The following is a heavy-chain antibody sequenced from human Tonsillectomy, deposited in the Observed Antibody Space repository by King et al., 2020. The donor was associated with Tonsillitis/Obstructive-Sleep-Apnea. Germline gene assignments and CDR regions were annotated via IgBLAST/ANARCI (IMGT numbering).Heavy chain of an antibody. CDR2: ISSSGSTI. J-gene: IGHJ5*02. CDR3: ARDLDVNWFDP. D-gene: IGHD3-3*01. CDR1: GFPFSSYE. V-gene: IGHV3-48*03. Sequence: QLVESGGGLVQPGGSLRLSCAASGFPFSSYEMNWVRQAPGKGLEWVSYISSSGSTIYYADSVKGRFTISRDNAKNSLYLQMNSLRAEDTAVYYCARDLDVNWFDPWGQGTLVSVSS.